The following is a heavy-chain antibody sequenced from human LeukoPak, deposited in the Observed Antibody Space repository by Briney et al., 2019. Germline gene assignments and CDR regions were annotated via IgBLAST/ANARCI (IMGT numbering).Heavy chain of an antibody. V-gene: IGHV1-18*01. D-gene: IGHD2-2*01. J-gene: IGHJ6*02. Sequence: ASVKASFKASGYTFTSYGISWIRQAPGQGLEWMGWISAYNGNTNYAQKLKGRVTMTTDTSTSTAYMELRSLRSDDTAVYYCARVVPAANVRYYYYGMDVWGQGTTVTVSS. CDR3: ARVVPAANVRYYYYGMDV. CDR2: ISAYNGNT. CDR1: GYTFTSYG.